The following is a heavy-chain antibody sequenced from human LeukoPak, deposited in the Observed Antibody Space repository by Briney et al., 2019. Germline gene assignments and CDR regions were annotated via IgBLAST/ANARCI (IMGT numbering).Heavy chain of an antibody. CDR3: ARDPLTSTWSPYYFTLDV. CDR1: GYTFTSYA. J-gene: IGHJ6*02. CDR2: IRAYDGGT. D-gene: IGHD6-13*01. V-gene: IGHV1-18*01. Sequence: ASVKVSCKASGYTFTSYAFNWVRQAPGQGLEWRGWIRAYDGGTKYAQDLQGRVTMTTDTSTRTAYMELTRLTSDDTAVYYCARDPLTSTWSPYYFTLDVWGQGTTVSVSS.